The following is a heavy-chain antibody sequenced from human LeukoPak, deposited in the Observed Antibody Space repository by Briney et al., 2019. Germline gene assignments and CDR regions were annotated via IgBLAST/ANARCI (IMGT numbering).Heavy chain of an antibody. V-gene: IGHV3-21*01. CDR3: AREYYYGSGSPRSYFDY. CDR2: ISSSSSYI. J-gene: IGHJ4*02. D-gene: IGHD3-10*01. Sequence: GGSLRLSCAASGFTFSSYSMNWVRQAPGKGLEWVSSISSSSSYIYYADSVKGRFTISRDNAKNSLYLQMNSLRAEDTAVYYCAREYYYGSGSPRSYFDYWGQGTLVTVSS. CDR1: GFTFSSYS.